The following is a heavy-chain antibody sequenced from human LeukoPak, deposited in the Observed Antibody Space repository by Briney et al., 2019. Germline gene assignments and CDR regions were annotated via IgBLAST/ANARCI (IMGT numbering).Heavy chain of an antibody. Sequence: GGSLRLSCAASGFTFSTSAMSWVRRAPGKGLEYVSTVSGGGGTSTYYTDSVAGRFIISRDDPKNTLYLQMSSLRVEDTAVYYCAKGGGLLWLGESPRWFDPWGQGTLVTVSS. CDR3: AKGGGLLWLGESPRWFDP. J-gene: IGHJ5*02. CDR1: GFTFSTSA. V-gene: IGHV3-23*01. D-gene: IGHD3-10*01. CDR2: VSGGGGTST.